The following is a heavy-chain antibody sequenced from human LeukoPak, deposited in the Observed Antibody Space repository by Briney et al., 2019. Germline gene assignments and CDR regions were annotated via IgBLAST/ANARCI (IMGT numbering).Heavy chain of an antibody. J-gene: IGHJ4*02. Sequence: GGSLRLSCAASGFTFDDYAMHWVRQAPGKGLEWVSLISWDGGYTYYADSVKGRFTISRDNSKNSLYLQMNSLRAEDTALYYCAKERNPDSSGYYPYFDYWGQGTLVTVSS. CDR2: ISWDGGYT. CDR3: AKERNPDSSGYYPYFDY. CDR1: GFTFDDYA. D-gene: IGHD3-22*01. V-gene: IGHV3-43D*03.